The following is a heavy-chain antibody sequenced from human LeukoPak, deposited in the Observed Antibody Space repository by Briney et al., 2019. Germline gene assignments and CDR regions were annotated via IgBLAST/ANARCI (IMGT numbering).Heavy chain of an antibody. J-gene: IGHJ4*02. CDR1: GFTFSSYA. D-gene: IGHD1-26*01. CDR2: ISGSGGST. V-gene: IGHV3-23*01. CDR3: AKDLRWELYQWDY. Sequence: TGGSLRLSCAASGFTFSSYAMSWVRQAPGKGLEWVSAISGSGGSTYYADSVKGRFTISRDNSKNTLYLQMNSLRAEDTAVYYCAKDLRWELYQWDYWGQGTLVAVSS.